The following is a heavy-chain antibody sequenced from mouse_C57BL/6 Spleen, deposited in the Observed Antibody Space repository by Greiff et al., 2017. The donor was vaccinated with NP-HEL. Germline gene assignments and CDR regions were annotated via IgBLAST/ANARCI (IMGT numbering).Heavy chain of an antibody. D-gene: IGHD1-1*01. V-gene: IGHV1-64*01. CDR3: ARELYGSSSYAMDY. CDR1: GYTFTSYW. Sequence: VQLQQPGAELVKPGASVKLSCKASGYTFTSYWMHWVKQRPGQGLEWIGMIHPNSGSTNYNEKFKSKATLTVDKSSSTAYMQLSSLTSEDSAVYYCARELYGSSSYAMDYWGQGTSVTVSS. J-gene: IGHJ4*01. CDR2: IHPNSGST.